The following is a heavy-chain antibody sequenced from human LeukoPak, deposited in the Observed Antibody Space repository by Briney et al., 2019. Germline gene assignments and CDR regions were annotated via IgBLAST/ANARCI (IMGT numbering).Heavy chain of an antibody. CDR2: IIPIFGTA. CDR3: ARDLYDFWSGLDY. D-gene: IGHD3-3*01. V-gene: IGHV1-69*05. CDR1: GGTFSSYA. J-gene: IGHJ4*02. Sequence: LVKVSCKASGGTFSSYAISWVRQAPGQGLEWMGRIIPIFGTANYAQKFQGRVTITTDESTSTAYMELSSLRSEDTAVYYCARDLYDFWSGLDYWGQGTLVTVSS.